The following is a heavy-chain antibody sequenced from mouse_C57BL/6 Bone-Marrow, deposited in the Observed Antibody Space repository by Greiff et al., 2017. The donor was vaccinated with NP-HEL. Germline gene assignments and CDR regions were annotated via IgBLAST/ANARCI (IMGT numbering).Heavy chain of an antibody. Sequence: QVQLQQSGAELVRPGASVKLSCKASGYTFTDYYINWVKQRPGQGLEWIARIYPGSGNTYYNEKFKGKATLTAEKSSSTAYMQLSSLTSEDSAVYFSAREARTGTSYWGQGTTLTVSS. D-gene: IGHD4-1*01. V-gene: IGHV1-76*01. J-gene: IGHJ2*01. CDR1: GYTFTDYY. CDR3: AREARTGTSY. CDR2: IYPGSGNT.